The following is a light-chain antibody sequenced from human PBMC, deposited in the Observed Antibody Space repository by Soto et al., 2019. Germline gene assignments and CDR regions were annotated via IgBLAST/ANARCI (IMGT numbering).Light chain of an antibody. V-gene: IGLV2-18*02. J-gene: IGLJ2*01. CDR3: SSYTSSSTMV. CDR1: SSDVGSYNR. CDR2: EVS. Sequence: QSALTQPPSVSGSPGQSVTISCTGTSSDVGSYNRVSWYQQPPGTAPKLMIYEVSKRPSGVPDRFSGSKSGNTASLTISGLQAEDEAYYYCSSYTSSSTMVFGGGTQLTVL.